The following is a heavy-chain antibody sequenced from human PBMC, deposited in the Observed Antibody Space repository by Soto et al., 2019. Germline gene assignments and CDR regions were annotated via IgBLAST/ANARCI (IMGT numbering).Heavy chain of an antibody. CDR3: ARGIAVAGYYYYYGMDV. D-gene: IGHD6-19*01. Sequence: SETLSLTCAVSGGSISSSNWWSWVRQPPGKGLEWIGEIYHSGSTNYNPSLKSRVTISVDKSKNQFSLKLSSVTAADTAVYYCARGIAVAGYYYYYGMDVWGQGTTVTVYS. CDR2: IYHSGST. J-gene: IGHJ6*02. V-gene: IGHV4-4*02. CDR1: GGSISSSNW.